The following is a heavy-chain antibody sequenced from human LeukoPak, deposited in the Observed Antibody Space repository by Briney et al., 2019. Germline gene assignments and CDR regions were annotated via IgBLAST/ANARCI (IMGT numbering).Heavy chain of an antibody. V-gene: IGHV1-2*06. D-gene: IGHD2-2*01. Sequence: GASVTVSCKASGYTFTSYYMHWVRQAPGQGLEWMGRINPNSGGTNYAQNFRGRVTMTRDTSISTAYMELSRLRSDDTAVYYCARDYCSSTSCLFDYWGQGTLVTVSS. CDR1: GYTFTSYY. CDR2: INPNSGGT. J-gene: IGHJ4*02. CDR3: ARDYCSSTSCLFDY.